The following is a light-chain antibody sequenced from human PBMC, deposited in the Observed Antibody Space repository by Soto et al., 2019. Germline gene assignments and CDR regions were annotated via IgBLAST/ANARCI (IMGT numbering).Light chain of an antibody. J-gene: IGKJ1*01. Sequence: ETVVTQSPATLSVSPGETASLSCRASQSVSSNLAWYQQKPGQAPRLLIYGASTRATGIPARFSGSGSGTEFTLTISSLQSEDFAVYYCQQYNNWPPWTFGQGTKVDIK. V-gene: IGKV3-15*01. CDR2: GAS. CDR3: QQYNNWPPWT. CDR1: QSVSSN.